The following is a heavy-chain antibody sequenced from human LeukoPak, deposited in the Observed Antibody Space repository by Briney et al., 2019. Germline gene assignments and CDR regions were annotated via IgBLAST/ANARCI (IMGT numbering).Heavy chain of an antibody. CDR3: TRFGYSSSSTTIDY. CDR1: GFTFGDYA. D-gene: IGHD6-6*01. J-gene: IGHJ4*02. CDR2: IRSKAYGGTT. Sequence: GGSLRLSCTASGFTFGDYAMSWFRQAPGKGLEWVGFIRSKAYGGTTEYAASVKGRFTISRDDSKSIAYLQMNSLKTEDTAVYYCTRFGYSSSSTTIDYWGQGTLVTVSS. V-gene: IGHV3-49*03.